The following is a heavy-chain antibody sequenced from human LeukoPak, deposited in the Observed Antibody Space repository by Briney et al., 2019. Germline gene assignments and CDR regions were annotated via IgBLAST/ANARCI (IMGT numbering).Heavy chain of an antibody. CDR1: GGSISSYY. CDR2: IYTSGST. CDR3: AREYSGSYSTRGGLDY. V-gene: IGHV4-4*07. Sequence: PSETLSLTCTVSGGSISSYYLSWIRQPAGKGLEWIGRIYTSGSTNYNPSLKSRVTMSVDTSKNQFSLKLSSVTAADTAVYYCAREYSGSYSTRGGLDYWGQGTLVTVSS. D-gene: IGHD1-26*01. J-gene: IGHJ4*02.